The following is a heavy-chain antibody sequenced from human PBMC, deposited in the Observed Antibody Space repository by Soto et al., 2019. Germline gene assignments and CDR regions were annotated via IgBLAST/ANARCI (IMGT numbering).Heavy chain of an antibody. V-gene: IGHV4-30-2*01. D-gene: IGHD3-22*01. Sequence: QLQLQESGSGLVKPSQTLSLTCAVSGGSISSGGYSWSWIRQPPGKGLEWIGYIYHSGSTYYNPALNAQVTISVDRSKNQFTMKLSSVTVADTAVYYCGREALGITMIGHFDYWGQGPLVTVSS. CDR1: GGSISSGGYS. J-gene: IGHJ4*02. CDR2: IYHSGST. CDR3: GREALGITMIGHFDY.